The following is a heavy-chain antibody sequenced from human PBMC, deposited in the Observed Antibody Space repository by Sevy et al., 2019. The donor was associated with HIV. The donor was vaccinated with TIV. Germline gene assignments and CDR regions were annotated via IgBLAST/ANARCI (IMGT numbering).Heavy chain of an antibody. D-gene: IGHD4-4*01. Sequence: ASVKVPCKTSGFSLLDYSVAWVRQAPGQGFEWMGWVTARKGDTKYAQKVEGRVTMTTDSSRKTVYMELRSLTSDDTAIYYCARGRNFYLDHWAQGSRVTVSS. CDR2: VTARKGDT. CDR3: ARGRNFYLDH. V-gene: IGHV1-18*01. J-gene: IGHJ4*02. CDR1: GFSLLDYS.